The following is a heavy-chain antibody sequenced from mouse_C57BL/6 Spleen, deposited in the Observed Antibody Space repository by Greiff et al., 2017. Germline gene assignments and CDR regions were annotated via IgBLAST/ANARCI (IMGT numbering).Heavy chain of an antibody. D-gene: IGHD2-5*01. CDR1: GYTFTSYW. Sequence: VQLQQPGAELVKPGASVKLSCKASGYTFTSYWMQWVKQRPGQGLEWIGEIDPSDSYTNYNQKFKGKATLTVDTSSSTAYMQLSSLTSEDSAVYFCARAERGCSKYGAYWGQGTLGTVSA. CDR3: ARAERGCSKYGAY. CDR2: IDPSDSYT. J-gene: IGHJ3*01. V-gene: IGHV1-50*01.